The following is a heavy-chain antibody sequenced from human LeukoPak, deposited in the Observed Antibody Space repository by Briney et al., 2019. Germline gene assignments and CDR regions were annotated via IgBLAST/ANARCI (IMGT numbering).Heavy chain of an antibody. Sequence: GGPLRLSCAASGFTFSSYEMNWVRQAPGKGLEWVSYISSSGSTIYYADSVKGRFTISRDNAKNSLYLQMNSLRAEDTAVYYCAREDTAMEFDYWGQGTLVTVSS. V-gene: IGHV3-48*03. CDR1: GFTFSSYE. CDR3: AREDTAMEFDY. CDR2: ISSSGSTI. D-gene: IGHD5-18*01. J-gene: IGHJ4*02.